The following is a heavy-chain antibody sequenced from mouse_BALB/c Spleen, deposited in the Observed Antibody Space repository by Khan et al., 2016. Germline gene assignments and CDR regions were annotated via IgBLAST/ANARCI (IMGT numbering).Heavy chain of an antibody. CDR3: VRDTPFAY. CDR2: IRSKSNNYAT. V-gene: IGHV10S3*01. CDR1: GFTFNTNA. Sequence: EVQLVETGGGSVQPRGSLKLSCAASGFTFNTNAMNWVRQAPGKGLEWVSRIRSKSNNYATYYADSVKDRFTISRDDSQSMLYLQMNNLKTEDTAMYYCVRDTPFAYWGQGTLVTVSA. J-gene: IGHJ3*01.